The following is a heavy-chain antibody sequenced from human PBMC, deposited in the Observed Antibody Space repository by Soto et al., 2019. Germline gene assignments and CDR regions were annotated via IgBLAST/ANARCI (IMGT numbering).Heavy chain of an antibody. J-gene: IGHJ5*02. D-gene: IGHD6-13*01. CDR3: ARPPERIAELWWFDP. CDR1: GFTFSSYS. Sequence: EVQLVESGGGLVQPGGSLRLSCAASGFTFSSYSMNWVRQAPGKGLEWVSYISSSSSTIYYADSVKGRFTISRDNAKNSLNLHMHSQRAEDTAVYYCARPPERIAELWWFDPWGQGTLVTVSS. CDR2: ISSSSSTI. V-gene: IGHV3-48*01.